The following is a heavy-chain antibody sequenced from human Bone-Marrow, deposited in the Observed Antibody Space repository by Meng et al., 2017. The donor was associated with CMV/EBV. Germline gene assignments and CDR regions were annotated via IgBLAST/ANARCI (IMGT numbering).Heavy chain of an antibody. CDR2: ISSSGSTI. CDR3: ARDPSIAAAGGYFDY. V-gene: IGHV3-48*04. CDR1: GFTFSNYG. J-gene: IGHJ4*02. D-gene: IGHD6-13*01. Sequence: GGSLRLSCVASGFTFSNYGMNWVRQVPGKGLEWVSYISSSGSTIYYADSVKGRFTISRDNAKNSLYLQMNSLRAEDTAVYYCARDPSIAAAGGYFDYWGQGTLVTVSS.